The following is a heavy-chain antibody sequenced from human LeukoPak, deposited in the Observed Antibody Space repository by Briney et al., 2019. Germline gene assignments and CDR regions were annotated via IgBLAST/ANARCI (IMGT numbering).Heavy chain of an antibody. D-gene: IGHD6-13*01. CDR3: ARAVTSSSSWYKWVNWFDP. CDR1: GGSISSYY. V-gene: IGHV4-4*07. Sequence: SETLSLTCTVSGGSISSYYWSWIRQPAGKGLEWIGRIYTSGITNYNPSLKSRVTMSVDTSKNQFSLKLSSVTAADTAVYYCARAVTSSSSWYKWVNWFDPWGQGTLVTVSS. CDR2: IYTSGIT. J-gene: IGHJ5*02.